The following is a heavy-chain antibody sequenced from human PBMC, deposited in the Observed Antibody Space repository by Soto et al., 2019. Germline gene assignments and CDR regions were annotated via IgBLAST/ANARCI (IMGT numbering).Heavy chain of an antibody. J-gene: IGHJ4*02. Sequence: SVKVSCKASGGTFSSYTISLVRQAPGQGLEWMGRIIPILGIAKYAQKFQGRVTITADKSTSTAYMELRSLRSDDTAVYYCALMGNSFGYYYFDYWGQGTLVTVSS. CDR2: IIPILGIA. V-gene: IGHV1-69*02. CDR3: ALMGNSFGYYYFDY. CDR1: GGTFSSYT. D-gene: IGHD5-18*01.